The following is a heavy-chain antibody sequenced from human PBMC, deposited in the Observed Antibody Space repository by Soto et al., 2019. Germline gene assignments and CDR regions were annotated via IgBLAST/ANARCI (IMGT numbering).Heavy chain of an antibody. Sequence: EVQLVESGGGLVQPGGSLRLSCAASGFTFSDHYMEWVRQAPGKGLEWVGRIRNKANSYTTEYGASVKGRFTISRDESKNSLSLQMNSLKTEYTAVYYCASAWFGELKYFYYWGQGTLVTVSS. CDR2: IRNKANSYTT. CDR3: ASAWFGELKYFYY. V-gene: IGHV3-72*01. D-gene: IGHD3-10*01. J-gene: IGHJ4*02. CDR1: GFTFSDHY.